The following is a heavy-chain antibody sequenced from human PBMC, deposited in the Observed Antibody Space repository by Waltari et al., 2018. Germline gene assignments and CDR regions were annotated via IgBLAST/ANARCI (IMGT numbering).Heavy chain of an antibody. J-gene: IGHJ5*02. D-gene: IGHD6-19*01. Sequence: QITLKESGPTLVQPTQTLQLTCPFPGFSPSTSSVGVAWIPQPPGKAVEWRALIYWGDDKRYSPSLKSRLTITKDTSKNQVVLTMTNMDPVDTATYYCAHRQEVAGHPNWFDPWGQGTLVTVSS. CDR2: IYWGDDK. CDR3: AHRQEVAGHPNWFDP. V-gene: IGHV2-5*02. CDR1: GFSPSTSSVG.